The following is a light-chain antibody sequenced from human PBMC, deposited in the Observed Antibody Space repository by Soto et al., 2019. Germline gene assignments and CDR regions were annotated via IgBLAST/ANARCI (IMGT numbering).Light chain of an antibody. CDR2: EVS. Sequence: QSALTQPASVSGSPGQSITISCTGTRSDIGSYSFVSWYQQHPGKAPKLMIYEVSNRPSGVSNRFSGSKSGNTASLTISGLQAEDEADYYCSSYTTNITPVFGGGTKLTVL. CDR3: SSYTTNITPV. J-gene: IGLJ3*02. CDR1: RSDIGSYSF. V-gene: IGLV2-14*01.